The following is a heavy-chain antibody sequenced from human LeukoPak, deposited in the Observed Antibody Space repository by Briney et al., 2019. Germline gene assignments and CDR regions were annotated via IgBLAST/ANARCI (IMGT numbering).Heavy chain of an antibody. Sequence: ASVKVSCKASGYTFTSYAMNWVRQAPGQGLEWMGWISAYNGNINYAQKFQDRVTMTTDTSTTTVYMELRSLRSDDTAVYYCARDPRPSGCSYGYVDYWGQGTLVTVSS. CDR1: GYTFTSYA. D-gene: IGHD5-18*01. CDR3: ARDPRPSGCSYGYVDY. J-gene: IGHJ4*02. CDR2: ISAYNGNI. V-gene: IGHV1-18*01.